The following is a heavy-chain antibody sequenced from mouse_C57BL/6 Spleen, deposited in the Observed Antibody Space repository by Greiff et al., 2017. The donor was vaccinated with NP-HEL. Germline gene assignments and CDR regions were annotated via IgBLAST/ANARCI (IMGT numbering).Heavy chain of an antibody. V-gene: IGHV1-15*01. J-gene: IGHJ2*01. CDR1: GYTFTDYE. Sequence: VQLQQSGAELVRPGASVTLSCKASGYTFTDYEMHWVKQTPVHGLEWIGAIDPETGGTAYNQKFKGKAILTVDKSSSTAYMQLSSLTSEDSAVYYCARGDYWGQGTTLTVSS. CDR2: IDPETGGT. CDR3: ARGDY.